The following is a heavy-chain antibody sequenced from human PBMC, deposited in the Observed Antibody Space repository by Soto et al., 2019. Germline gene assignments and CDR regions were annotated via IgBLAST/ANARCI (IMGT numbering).Heavy chain of an antibody. J-gene: IGHJ4*02. Sequence: GSVKVSCKVSGYTLTELSMHWVRQAPGKGLEWMGGFDPEDGETIYAQKFQGRVTMTEDTSTDTAYMELSSLRSEDTAVYYCATGLYYYDSSGLDYWGQGTLVTVSS. CDR3: ATGLYYYDSSGLDY. V-gene: IGHV1-24*01. CDR1: GYTLTELS. D-gene: IGHD3-22*01. CDR2: FDPEDGET.